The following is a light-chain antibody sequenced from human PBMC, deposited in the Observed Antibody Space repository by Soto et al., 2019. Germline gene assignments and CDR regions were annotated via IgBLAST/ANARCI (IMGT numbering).Light chain of an antibody. CDR3: QQYNSFIWT. CDR2: KAS. V-gene: IGKV1-5*03. J-gene: IGKJ1*01. Sequence: DIQMTQSPSTLSASVGGRVTITCRASQSISSWLAWYQQKPGKAPKLLISKASNLDSGVPSRFSGSGSGTEFNLTISSLQPEDFATYYCQQYNSFIWTFGRGTKVDIK. CDR1: QSISSW.